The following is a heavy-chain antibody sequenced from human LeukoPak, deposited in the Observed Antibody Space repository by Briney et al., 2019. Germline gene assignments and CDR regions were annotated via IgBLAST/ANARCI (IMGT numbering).Heavy chain of an antibody. V-gene: IGHV3-48*03. D-gene: IGHD2-2*01. CDR3: ARDSVVPAAPFDY. Sequence: GGSLGLSCAASGFTFNNYEMNWVRQAPGKGLEWVAFISNYDSTIYYADSVKGRFTVSRENAKNLLYLQMNSLRAEDTAVYYCARDSVVPAAPFDYWGQGTLVTVSS. CDR1: GFTFNNYE. CDR2: ISNYDSTI. J-gene: IGHJ4*02.